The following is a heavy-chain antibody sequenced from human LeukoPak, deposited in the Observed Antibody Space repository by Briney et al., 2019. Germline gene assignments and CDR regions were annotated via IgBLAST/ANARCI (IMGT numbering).Heavy chain of an antibody. CDR2: ITGSSTWT. V-gene: IGHV3-23*01. CDR1: GFTFRTYG. Sequence: GGSLRLSCEAYGFTFRTYGMTWVRQSPGKGLEWVSGITGSSTWTYYADSVRGRFTISRDNSKNTLHLQMNNLTADDTAIYYCARELVSLGTGYFDLWGRGTLVTVSS. D-gene: IGHD7-27*01. J-gene: IGHJ2*01. CDR3: ARELVSLGTGYFDL.